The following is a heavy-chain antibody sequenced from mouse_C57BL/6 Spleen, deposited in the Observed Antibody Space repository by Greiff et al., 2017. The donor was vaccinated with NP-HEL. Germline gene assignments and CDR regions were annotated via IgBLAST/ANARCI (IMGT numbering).Heavy chain of an antibody. Sequence: QVQLQQPGAELVRPGSSVKLSCKASGYTFTSYWMHWVKQRPIQGLEWIGNIDPSDSETHYNQKFQDKATLTVDKSSSTAYMQLSSLTSEDSAVYYCARWITTVASYYAMDYWGQGTSVTVSS. CDR2: IDPSDSET. CDR1: GYTFTSYW. CDR3: ARWITTVASYYAMDY. D-gene: IGHD1-1*01. V-gene: IGHV1-52*01. J-gene: IGHJ4*01.